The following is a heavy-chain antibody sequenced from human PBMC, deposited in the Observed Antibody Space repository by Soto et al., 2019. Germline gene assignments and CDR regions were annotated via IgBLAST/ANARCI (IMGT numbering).Heavy chain of an antibody. Sequence: EVQLVETGGGLNQPGGSLRLSCAASGFTVSSNYMSWVRQAPGKGLEWVSVIYSGGSTYYADSVKGRFTISRDNSKNTLYLQMNSLRAEDTAVYYCARGGGAYGSGSYLRNYYYYGMDVWGQGTTVTVSS. CDR3: ARGGGAYGSGSYLRNYYYYGMDV. V-gene: IGHV3-53*02. CDR1: GFTVSSNY. D-gene: IGHD3-10*01. CDR2: IYSGGST. J-gene: IGHJ6*02.